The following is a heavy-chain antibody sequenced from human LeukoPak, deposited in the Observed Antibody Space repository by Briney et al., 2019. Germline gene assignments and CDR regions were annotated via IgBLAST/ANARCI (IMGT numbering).Heavy chain of an antibody. D-gene: IGHD2-2*01. CDR1: GGSFSGYY. CDR2: INHSGST. CDR3: ARGRGYCSSTSCYVRYYYGMDV. Sequence: SETLSLTCAVYGGSFSGYYWSWIRQLPGKGLEWIGEINHSGSTNYNPSLKSRVTISVDTSKNQFSLKLSSVTAADTAVYYCARGRGYCSSTSCYVRYYYGMDVWGQGTTVTVSS. J-gene: IGHJ6*02. V-gene: IGHV4-34*01.